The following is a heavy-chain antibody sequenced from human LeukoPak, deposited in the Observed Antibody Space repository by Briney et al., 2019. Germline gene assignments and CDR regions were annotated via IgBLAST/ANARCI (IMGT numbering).Heavy chain of an antibody. CDR2: IKGDGRSI. Sequence: GGSLRLSCEASGFSFSDHWMEWVRQAPGKGLVWVSGIKGDGRSIKNADSVKGRFTISRDNGKSTLHLQMNSLRAEDTAVYYCVRGLAWRWDVWGQGTTVIVSS. V-gene: IGHV3-74*03. CDR3: VRGLAWRWDV. CDR1: GFSFSDHW. D-gene: IGHD3-3*01. J-gene: IGHJ6*02.